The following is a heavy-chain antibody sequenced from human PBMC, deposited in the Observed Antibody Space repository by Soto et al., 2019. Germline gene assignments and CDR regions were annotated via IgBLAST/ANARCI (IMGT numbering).Heavy chain of an antibody. CDR1: GYTFTSYG. CDR3: ARDKGSLTYYDFWSGYYVIDY. D-gene: IGHD3-3*01. CDR2: ISAYNGNT. Sequence: GASVKVSCKASGYTFTSYGISWVRQAPGQGLEWMGWISAYNGNTNYAQKLQGRVTMTTDTSTSTAYMELRSLRSDDTAVYYCARDKGSLTYYDFWSGYYVIDYWGQGTLVTVSS. V-gene: IGHV1-18*04. J-gene: IGHJ4*02.